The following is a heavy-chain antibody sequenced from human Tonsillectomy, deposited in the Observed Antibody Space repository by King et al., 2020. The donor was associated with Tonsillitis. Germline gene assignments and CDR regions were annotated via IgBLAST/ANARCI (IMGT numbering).Heavy chain of an antibody. Sequence: VQLVESGAEVKKPGESLTISCQGSGYNFTNYWIGWVRQMPGKGLEWMGIIYPDDSDTRYSPSFQGQVTISADKSIKTACLQWSSLTASDTAIYYCARVDRHPGHFDFWGQGTLVTVSS. CDR2: IYPDDSDT. CDR3: ARVDRHPGHFDF. CDR1: GYNFTNYW. J-gene: IGHJ4*02. D-gene: IGHD1-1*01. V-gene: IGHV5-51*03.